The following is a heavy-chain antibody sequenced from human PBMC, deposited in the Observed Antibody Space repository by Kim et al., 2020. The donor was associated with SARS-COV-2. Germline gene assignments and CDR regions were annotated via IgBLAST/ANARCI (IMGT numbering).Heavy chain of an antibody. CDR3: AGDSSGWFYFDY. D-gene: IGHD6-19*01. CDR2: ISSSSSYI. Sequence: GGSLRLSCAASGFTFSSYSMNWVRQAPGKGLEWVASISSSSSYIYYADSVKGRFTISRDNAKNSLYLQMNSLRADDTAVYYCAGDSSGWFYFDYWGQGTLVTVSS. V-gene: IGHV3-21*01. CDR1: GFTFSSYS. J-gene: IGHJ4*02.